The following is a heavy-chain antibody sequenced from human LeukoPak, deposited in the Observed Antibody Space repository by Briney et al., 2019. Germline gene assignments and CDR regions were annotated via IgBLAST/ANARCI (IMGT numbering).Heavy chain of an antibody. CDR1: GGTFSSYA. J-gene: IGHJ6*03. Sequence: ASVKVSCKASGGTFSSYAISWVRQAPGQGLEWMGGIIPIFGTANYAQKFQGRVTITTDESTSTAYMELSSLRSEDTAVYYCARGPFWSGLYYYYYMDVWGKGTTVTVSS. CDR2: IIPIFGTA. D-gene: IGHD3-3*01. CDR3: ARGPFWSGLYYYYYMDV. V-gene: IGHV1-69*05.